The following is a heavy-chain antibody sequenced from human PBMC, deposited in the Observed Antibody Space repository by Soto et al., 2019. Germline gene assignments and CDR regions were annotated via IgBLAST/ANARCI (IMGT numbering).Heavy chain of an antibody. CDR1: GYTFTSYG. CDR3: ARNTGGTYYYDSSGYYDAFDI. J-gene: IGHJ3*02. D-gene: IGHD3-22*01. CDR2: ISAYNGNT. Sequence: ASVKVSCKASGYTFTSYGISWVRQAPGQGLEWMGWISAYNGNTNYAQKFQGRVTITADKSTSTAYMELSSLRSEDTAVYYCARNTGGTYYYDSSGYYDAFDIWGQGTMVTVSS. V-gene: IGHV1-18*04.